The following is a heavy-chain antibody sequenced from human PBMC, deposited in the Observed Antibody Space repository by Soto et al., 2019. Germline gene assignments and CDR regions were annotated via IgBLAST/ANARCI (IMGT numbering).Heavy chain of an antibody. CDR2: VNAYNGNT. V-gene: IGHV1-18*01. J-gene: IGHJ4*02. D-gene: IGHD6-13*01. Sequence: ASVKVSCKASGYSFTSFGVNWVRQAPGQGLEWMGWVNAYNGNTNYAQKFQGRVTMTADTSTSTAYMEVRSLRSDDTAVYYCANGGAGIAAHVIWGQGTLVTVSS. CDR3: ANGGAGIAAHVI. CDR1: GYSFTSFG.